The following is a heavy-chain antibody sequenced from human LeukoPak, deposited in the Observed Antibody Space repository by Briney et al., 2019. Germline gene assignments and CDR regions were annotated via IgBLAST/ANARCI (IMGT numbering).Heavy chain of an antibody. V-gene: IGHV3-23*01. Sequence: GGSLRLSCAASGFTFSNYAMSWVRQAPGKGLEWVSGISGSGGSTNYADSVKGRFTISRDNSKNTLYMQMNSLRAEDTAVYYCARDNYDFWSGLREDYYYYMDVWGKGTTVTVSS. CDR2: ISGSGGST. CDR3: ARDNYDFWSGLREDYYYYMDV. J-gene: IGHJ6*03. D-gene: IGHD3-3*01. CDR1: GFTFSNYA.